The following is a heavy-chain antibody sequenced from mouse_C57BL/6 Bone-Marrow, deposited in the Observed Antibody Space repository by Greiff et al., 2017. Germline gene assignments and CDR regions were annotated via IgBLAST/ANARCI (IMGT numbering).Heavy chain of an antibody. J-gene: IGHJ3*01. CDR3: ARGIYGNYDAY. CDR2: ISSGSSTI. CDR1: GFTFSDYG. V-gene: IGHV5-17*01. D-gene: IGHD2-1*01. Sequence: EVKLVESGGGLVKPGGSLKLSCAASGFTFSDYGMHWVRQAPEKGLEWVAYISSGSSTIYYADTVKGRFTISRNNAKNTLFLQMTRLRSEDTAMYYCARGIYGNYDAYWGQGTLVTVSA.